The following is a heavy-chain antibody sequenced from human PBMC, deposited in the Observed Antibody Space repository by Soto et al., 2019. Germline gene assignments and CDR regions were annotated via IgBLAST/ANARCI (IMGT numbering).Heavy chain of an antibody. CDR3: ARGPLVVLNYFDS. D-gene: IGHD2-2*01. J-gene: IGHJ4*02. CDR1: GGTFRNYP. V-gene: IGHV1-69*02. CDR2: ILPIIDIP. Sequence: QVQLVQSGAEVKKPGSSVKVSCKASGGTFRNYPINWVRQAPGQGLEWMGSILPIIDIPDYAQNFQARLTITADKSTSTAYMELISLRSEDTAMYFCARGPLVVLNYFDSWCQGTLVTVSS.